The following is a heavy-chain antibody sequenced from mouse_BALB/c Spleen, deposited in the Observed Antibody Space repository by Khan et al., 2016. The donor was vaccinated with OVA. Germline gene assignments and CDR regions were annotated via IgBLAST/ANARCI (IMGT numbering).Heavy chain of an antibody. CDR1: GFTFSNFW. CDR2: IRLKSNNYAT. V-gene: IGHV6-6*02. CDR3: SRPGGYYAWLAY. Sequence: EVKLEESGGGLVQPGGSMKLSCVASGFTFSNFWMNWVRQSPEKGLEWVAEIRLKSNNYATHYAESVKGRFTISRDDSKSSVYLQMNNLRAEDIGIYYCSRPGGYYAWLAYWGQGTLVTVSA. J-gene: IGHJ3*01. D-gene: IGHD2-3*01.